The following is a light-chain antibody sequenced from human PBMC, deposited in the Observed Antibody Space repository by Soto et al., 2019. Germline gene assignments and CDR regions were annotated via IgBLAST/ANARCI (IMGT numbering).Light chain of an antibody. J-gene: IGKJ4*01. CDR1: QSVSSSY. CDR3: HQYVSSPLT. CDR2: GAS. Sequence: EIVLTQSPGTLSLSPGERATLSCRASQSVSSSYLAWYQQKPGQAPRLLIYGASSRATGIPDRFSGSGSGTDFTITISRLEPEDFAVYYCHQYVSSPLTFGGGTKVEIK. V-gene: IGKV3-20*01.